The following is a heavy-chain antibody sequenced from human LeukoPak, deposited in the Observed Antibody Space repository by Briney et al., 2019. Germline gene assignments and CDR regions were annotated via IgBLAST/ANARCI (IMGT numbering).Heavy chain of an antibody. D-gene: IGHD4-17*01. V-gene: IGHV3-48*01. CDR3: VRGSYGAYDY. CDR1: GFTFSSYS. Sequence: GGSLRLSCAASGFTFSSYSMNWVRQAPGKGLEWVTYISSSSSTIYYADSVKGRFTISRDNSKNTLYLQMNSLRAEDTAVYYCVRGSYGAYDYWGQGSLDTVSS. J-gene: IGHJ4*02. CDR2: ISSSSSTI.